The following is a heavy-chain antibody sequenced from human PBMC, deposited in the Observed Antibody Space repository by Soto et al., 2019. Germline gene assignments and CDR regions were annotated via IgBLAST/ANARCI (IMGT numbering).Heavy chain of an antibody. V-gene: IGHV4-61*01. CDR3: ARDGYGMGV. Sequence: SETLSLTCTVSGGSVSSGSYQWTWIRQPPGKGLEWIGYIHVSGSTNDNPSLKGRVTMSIDASKNQFSLKLSSVTAAATAVYYCARDGYGMGVWGQGTKVTVSS. CDR1: GGSVSSGSYQ. J-gene: IGHJ6*02. CDR2: IHVSGST.